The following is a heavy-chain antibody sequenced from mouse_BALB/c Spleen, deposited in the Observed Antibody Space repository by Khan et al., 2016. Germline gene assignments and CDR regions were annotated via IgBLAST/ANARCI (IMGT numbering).Heavy chain of an antibody. V-gene: IGHV2-6-7*01. D-gene: IGHD2-4*01. CDR1: GFSLTGFS. Sequence: VQLRGSGPGLVAPSQSLSITCTVSGFSLTGFSVNWVRQPPGKALEWLGVIWGDGITDYNSGLKSRLSFSQDDSKSQVFLQMTSLRTDDTARYSGACYCDNDGGYAYWARGTLVTVSA. CDR2: IWGDGIT. J-gene: IGHJ3*01. CDR3: ACYCDNDGGYAY.